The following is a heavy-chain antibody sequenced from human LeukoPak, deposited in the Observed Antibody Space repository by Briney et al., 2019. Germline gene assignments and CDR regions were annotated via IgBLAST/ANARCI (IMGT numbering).Heavy chain of an antibody. V-gene: IGHV3-74*01. D-gene: IGHD4-17*01. J-gene: IGHJ4*02. CDR2: INSDGSST. Sequence: SGGSLRLSCAASGFTVSSYWMHWVRQAPGKGLVWVSRINSDGSSTSYADSVKGRFTISRDNAKNTLYLQMNSLRAEDTAVYYCARESDYGGYYFDYWGQGTLVTVSS. CDR1: GFTVSSYW. CDR3: ARESDYGGYYFDY.